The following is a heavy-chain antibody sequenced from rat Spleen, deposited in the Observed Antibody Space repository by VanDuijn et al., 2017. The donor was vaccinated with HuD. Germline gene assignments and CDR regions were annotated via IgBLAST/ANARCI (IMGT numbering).Heavy chain of an antibody. CDR1: GFELTRHS. Sequence: QVPLKESGPGLVQPSQTLSLTCTVAGFELTRHSVHWVQQPPGTGLEWMGVSWNTGGTRYNSALKSRLSISKDTSKSQVPLKMNSLQTEDTAMYFCARNAKYYYDGSYYYVHFDYWGQGVMVTVSS. V-gene: IGHV2-41*01. D-gene: IGHD1-12*02. CDR3: ARNAKYYYDGSYYYVHFDY. CDR2: SWNTGGT. J-gene: IGHJ2*01.